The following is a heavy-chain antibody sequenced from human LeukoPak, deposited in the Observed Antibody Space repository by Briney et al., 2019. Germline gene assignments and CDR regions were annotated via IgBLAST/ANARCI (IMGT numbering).Heavy chain of an antibody. J-gene: IGHJ4*02. CDR3: AKDGCSGGRCFRDY. CDR2: SGVNT. V-gene: IGHV3-23*01. Sequence: GGSLRLSCAASGFTFSNYAMSWVRQAPGKGLEGVSASGVNTYYTDSVKGRFTISRDNAKNTLYLQMNSLRAEDTAVYYCAKDGCSGGRCFRDYWGQGTLVTVSS. CDR1: GFTFSNYA. D-gene: IGHD2-15*01.